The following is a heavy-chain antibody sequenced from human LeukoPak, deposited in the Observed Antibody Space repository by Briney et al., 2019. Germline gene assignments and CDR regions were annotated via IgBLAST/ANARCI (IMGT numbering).Heavy chain of an antibody. Sequence: PGGSLRLSCAASGFTFSSYWMSWVRQAPGKGLEWLANIKQDGREKYYVDSVKGRFSISRDNARNSVYLQMNSLRAEDTAVYYCARDIHRYYGDYWGQGALVIVSS. CDR1: GFTFSSYW. CDR2: IKQDGREK. D-gene: IGHD3-3*01. J-gene: IGHJ4*02. CDR3: ARDIHRYYGDY. V-gene: IGHV3-7*01.